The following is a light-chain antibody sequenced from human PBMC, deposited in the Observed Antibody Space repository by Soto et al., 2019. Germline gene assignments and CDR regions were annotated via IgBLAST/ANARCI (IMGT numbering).Light chain of an antibody. V-gene: IGLV2-14*01. Sequence: LAQPASVSGSPGQSIAISCTGTSXDVGGYNYVSWYQQHPGKAPKLLISEASIRPSGVSDRFSGSKSGNTASLTISGLQTEDEADYYCSSFTSAYTFVFGRGTKVTVL. J-gene: IGLJ1*01. CDR1: SXDVGGYNY. CDR2: EAS. CDR3: SSFTSAYTFV.